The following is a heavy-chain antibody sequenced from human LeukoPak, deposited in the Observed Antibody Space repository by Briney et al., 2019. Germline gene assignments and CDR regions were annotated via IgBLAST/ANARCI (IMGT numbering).Heavy chain of an antibody. CDR1: GGSFSGYY. Sequence: SETLSLTCAVYGGSFSGYYWSWIRQPPGKGLEWIGEINHSGSTNYNPSLKSRATISVDTSKNQFSLKLSSVTAADTAVYYCARILNNCSSTSCYYLDYWGQGTLVTVSS. CDR2: INHSGST. J-gene: IGHJ4*02. V-gene: IGHV4-34*01. D-gene: IGHD2-2*01. CDR3: ARILNNCSSTSCYYLDY.